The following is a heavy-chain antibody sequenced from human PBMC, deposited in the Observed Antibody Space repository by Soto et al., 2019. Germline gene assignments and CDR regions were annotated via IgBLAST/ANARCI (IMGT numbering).Heavy chain of an antibody. V-gene: IGHV4-31*03. CDR2: IYYSGST. Sequence: PSETLSLTCTVSGGSISSGGYYWSWIRQHPGKGLEWIGYIYYSGSTYYNPSLKSRVTISVDTSKNQFSLKLSSVTAADTAVYYCARSIVVVTDRLSFDYWGREPWSPSP. J-gene: IGHJ4*02. CDR1: GGSISSGGYY. D-gene: IGHD2-21*02. CDR3: ARSIVVVTDRLSFDY.